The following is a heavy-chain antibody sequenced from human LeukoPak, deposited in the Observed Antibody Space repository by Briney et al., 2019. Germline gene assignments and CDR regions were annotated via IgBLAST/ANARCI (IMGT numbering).Heavy chain of an antibody. V-gene: IGHV3-30*03. CDR1: GFTFSSYG. Sequence: GRSLRLSCAASGFTFSSYGMHWVRQAPGKGLEWVAVISYDGSNKYYADSVKGRFTISRDSSKNTLYLQMNSLRAEDTAVYYCAGEEQLVLGYWGQGTLVTVSS. D-gene: IGHD6-6*01. CDR3: AGEEQLVLGY. CDR2: ISYDGSNK. J-gene: IGHJ4*02.